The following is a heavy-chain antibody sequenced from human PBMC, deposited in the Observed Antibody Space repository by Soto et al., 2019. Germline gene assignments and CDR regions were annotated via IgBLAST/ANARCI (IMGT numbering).Heavy chain of an antibody. D-gene: IGHD6-19*01. Sequence: GGSLRLSCAASGFTFSSYAMSWVRQAPGKGLEWVSAISGSGGSTYYADSVKGRFTISRDNSKNTLYLQMNSLKTEDTAVCHCAAEGSSSGWIFFAYWGQGTLVTVSS. V-gene: IGHV3-23*01. CDR2: ISGSGGST. CDR3: AAEGSSSGWIFFAY. CDR1: GFTFSSYA. J-gene: IGHJ4*02.